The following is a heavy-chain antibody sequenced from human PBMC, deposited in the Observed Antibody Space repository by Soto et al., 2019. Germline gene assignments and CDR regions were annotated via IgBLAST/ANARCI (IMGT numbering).Heavy chain of an antibody. CDR1: GYTFTNYG. CDR3: ARESLSLTWYPYYYVMDL. D-gene: IGHD6-13*01. V-gene: IGHV1-18*01. J-gene: IGHJ6*02. Sequence: ASVKVSCKASGYTFTNYGISWVRQAPGQGLEWMGWISGYNGNTKYAQKLQGRVTMTTDTSTSTAYMELRSLRSDDTAVYYCARESLSLTWYPYYYVMDLWGQGTTVTVSS. CDR2: ISGYNGNT.